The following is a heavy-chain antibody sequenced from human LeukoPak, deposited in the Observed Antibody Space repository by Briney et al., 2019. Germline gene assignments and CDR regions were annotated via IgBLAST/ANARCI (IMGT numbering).Heavy chain of an antibody. D-gene: IGHD3-3*02. CDR1: GGSFSGYY. V-gene: IGHV4-34*01. Sequence: SETLSLTCAVYGGSFSGYYWSWIRQPPGKGLEWIGEINHSGSTNYNPSLKSRVTISVDTSKNKFSLKPSSVTAADTAVYYCARSSTRLPDYWGQGTLVTVST. CDR3: ARSSTRLPDY. J-gene: IGHJ4*02. CDR2: INHSGST.